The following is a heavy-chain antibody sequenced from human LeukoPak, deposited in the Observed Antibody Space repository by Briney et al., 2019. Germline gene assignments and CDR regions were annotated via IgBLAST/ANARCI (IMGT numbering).Heavy chain of an antibody. CDR1: GYTFTSYG. CDR2: ISAYNGNT. J-gene: IGHJ6*03. Sequence: ASVKVSCKASGYTFTSYGISWVRQAPGQGLEWMGRISAYNGNTNYAQKLQGRVTMTTDTSTSTAYMELRSLRSDDTAVYYCARGSPGYYYYYYYMDVWGKGTTVTVSS. D-gene: IGHD1-26*01. V-gene: IGHV1-18*01. CDR3: ARGSPGYYYYYYYMDV.